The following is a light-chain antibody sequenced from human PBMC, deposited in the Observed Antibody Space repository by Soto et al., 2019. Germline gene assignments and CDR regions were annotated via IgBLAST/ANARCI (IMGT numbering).Light chain of an antibody. CDR3: SSYTSSSTYV. CDR2: ASS. J-gene: IGLJ1*01. Sequence: QSALTQPASVSGSPGQSITISCTGTSSDVGSYNYVSWYQHHPGKAPRLMIYASSNRPSGVSHRFSGSRSGNTASLTISGLLAEDEADYYCSSYTSSSTYVFGTGTKVTVL. V-gene: IGLV2-14*01. CDR1: SSDVGSYNY.